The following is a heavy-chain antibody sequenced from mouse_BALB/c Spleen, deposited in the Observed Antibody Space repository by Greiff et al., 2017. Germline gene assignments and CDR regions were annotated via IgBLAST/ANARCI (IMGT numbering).Heavy chain of an antibody. CDR1: GFTFSSYA. D-gene: IGHD3-1*01. CDR2: ISSGGSYT. CDR3: TREGLLYYFDY. J-gene: IGHJ2*01. Sequence: EVKLVESGGGLVKPGGSLKLSCAASGFTFSSYAMSWVRQSPEKRLEWVAEISSGGSYTYYPDTVTGRFTISRDNAKNTLYLQMSSLKSEDTAMYYCTREGLLYYFDYWGQGTTLTVSS. V-gene: IGHV5-9-4*01.